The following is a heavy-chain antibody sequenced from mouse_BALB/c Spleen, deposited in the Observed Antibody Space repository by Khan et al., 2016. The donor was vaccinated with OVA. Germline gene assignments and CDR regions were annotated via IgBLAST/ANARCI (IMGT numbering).Heavy chain of an antibody. CDR3: VRSLITTWYFDV. Sequence: EVELVESGGGLVQPGGSRKLSCAASGFTFSNFGMHWVRQAPEKGLEWVAYVSFGSATIYYADTVKGRFTISRDNPKNTLFLQMTSLRSDDTAIYYCVRSLITTWYFDVWGAGTTVTVSS. CDR1: GFTFSNFG. D-gene: IGHD2-4*01. J-gene: IGHJ1*01. V-gene: IGHV5-17*02. CDR2: VSFGSATI.